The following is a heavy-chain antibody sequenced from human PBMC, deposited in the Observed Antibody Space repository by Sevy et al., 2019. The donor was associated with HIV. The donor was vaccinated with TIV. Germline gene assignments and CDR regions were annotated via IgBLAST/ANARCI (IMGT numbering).Heavy chain of an antibody. Sequence: SETLFLTCTVSGGSISSYYWSWIRQPPGKGLEWIGYIYYSGSTNYNPSLKSRVTISVDTSKNQFSLKLSSVTAADTAVYYCARAITIFDGMDVWGQGTTVTVSS. CDR3: ARAITIFDGMDV. V-gene: IGHV4-59*01. J-gene: IGHJ6*02. D-gene: IGHD3-3*01. CDR1: GGSISSYY. CDR2: IYYSGST.